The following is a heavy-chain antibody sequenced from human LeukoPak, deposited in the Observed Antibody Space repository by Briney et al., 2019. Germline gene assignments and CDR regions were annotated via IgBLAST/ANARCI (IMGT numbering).Heavy chain of an antibody. CDR2: VSHNTGA. CDR3: AREPGWGHNYYYMDV. D-gene: IGHD1-26*01. J-gene: IGHJ6*03. V-gene: IGHV4-38-2*02. CDR1: GYSIGSDFY. Sequence: SETLSLTCAVSGYSIGSDFYWGWIRQPPGKGLEGSGSVSHNTGASYNPSFKSRVTISLDTSKNHFSLTLTSVTAADTAVYFCAREPGWGHNYYYMDVWGKGTTVAVSS.